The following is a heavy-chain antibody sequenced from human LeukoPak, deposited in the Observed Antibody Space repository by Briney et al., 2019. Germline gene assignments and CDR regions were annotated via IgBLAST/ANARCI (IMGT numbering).Heavy chain of an antibody. J-gene: IGHJ4*02. Sequence: SGGSLRLSGAASGFTVSSNYMSWVRQAPGKGLEWVSVIYSGGSTYYADSVKGRFTISRDNSKNTLYLQMNSLRAEDTAVYYCARGEVRPNSRGSYTPFDYWGQGTLVTVSS. CDR3: ARGEVRPNSRGSYTPFDY. CDR1: GFTVSSNY. D-gene: IGHD1-26*01. CDR2: IYSGGST. V-gene: IGHV3-53*05.